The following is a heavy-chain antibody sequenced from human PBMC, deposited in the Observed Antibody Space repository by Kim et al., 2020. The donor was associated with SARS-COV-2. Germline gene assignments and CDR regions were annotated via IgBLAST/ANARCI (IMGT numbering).Heavy chain of an antibody. CDR3: ARADKWLGPYYFDY. CDR1: GGSISSSSYY. Sequence: SETLSLTCTVSGGSISSSSYYWGWIRQPPGKGLEWIGSIYYSGSTYYNPSLKSRVTISVDTSKNQFSLKLSSVTAADTAVYYCARADKWLGPYYFDYWGQGTLVTVSS. CDR2: IYYSGST. V-gene: IGHV4-39*07. D-gene: IGHD6-19*01. J-gene: IGHJ4*02.